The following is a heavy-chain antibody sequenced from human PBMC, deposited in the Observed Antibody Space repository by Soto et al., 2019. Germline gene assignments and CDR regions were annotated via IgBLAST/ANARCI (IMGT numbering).Heavy chain of an antibody. Sequence: GGSLRLSCEASGFTFSNYSMSWVRQAPGKGLEWVSYISSSPSTIYYADSVKGRFTIARDNAKKSLYLQMNSLRDEDTAVYYCATYCISTNGYGDHYYYGMDVLGQGTTVTVSS. D-gene: IGHD2-2*01. CDR2: ISSSPSTI. J-gene: IGHJ6*02. CDR1: GFTFSNYS. CDR3: ATYCISTNGYGDHYYYGMDV. V-gene: IGHV3-48*02.